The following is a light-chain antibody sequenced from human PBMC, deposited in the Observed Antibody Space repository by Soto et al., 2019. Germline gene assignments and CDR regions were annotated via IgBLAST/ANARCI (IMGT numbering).Light chain of an antibody. V-gene: IGLV3-21*02. J-gene: IGLJ3*02. CDR3: QVWDSSSDPPV. CDR2: DDS. Sequence: SYELTQPPSVSVAPGQTARITCGGNNIGSKSVHWYQQKPGQAPVLVVYDDSDRPSGIAERFSGSNSGNTATLTISRVEAGDEADYSCQVWDSSSDPPVFGGGTKLTVL. CDR1: NIGSKS.